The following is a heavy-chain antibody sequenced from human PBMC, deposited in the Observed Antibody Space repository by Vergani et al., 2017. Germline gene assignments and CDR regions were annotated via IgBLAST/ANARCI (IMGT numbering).Heavy chain of an antibody. Sequence: QVQLVQSGAEVKKPGSSVKVSCKASGGTFSSYAISWVRQAPGQGLEWMGRIIPIFGTANYAQKFQGRVTITADESTSTDYMELSSLRSEDTAVYYCAGATVYYNPSYYYYYYGMDVWGQGTTITVSS. D-gene: IGHD3-9*01. CDR3: AGATVYYNPSYYYYYYGMDV. CDR2: IIPIFGTA. J-gene: IGHJ6*02. V-gene: IGHV1-69*18. CDR1: GGTFSSYA.